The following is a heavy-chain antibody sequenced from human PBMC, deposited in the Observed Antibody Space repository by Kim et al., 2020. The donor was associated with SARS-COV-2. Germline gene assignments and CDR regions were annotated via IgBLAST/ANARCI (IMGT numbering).Heavy chain of an antibody. Sequence: GGSLRLSCAASGFTFSSYAMHWVRQAPGKGLEWVAVISYDGSNKYYADPVKGRFTISRDNSKNTLYLQMNSLRAEDTAVYYCARGTGKYYFDYWGQGTLVTVSS. CDR1: GFTFSSYA. J-gene: IGHJ4*02. CDR3: ARGTGKYYFDY. D-gene: IGHD1-1*01. CDR2: ISYDGSNK. V-gene: IGHV3-30*04.